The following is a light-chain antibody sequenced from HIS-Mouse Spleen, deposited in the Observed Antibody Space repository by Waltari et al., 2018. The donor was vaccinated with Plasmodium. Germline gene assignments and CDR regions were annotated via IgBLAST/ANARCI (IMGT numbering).Light chain of an antibody. J-gene: IGLJ3*02. CDR1: RSDVGGYNY. Sequence: QSALTQPASVSGSPGPSITISCTGTRSDVGGYNYVSWYQQHPGKAPKLMIYEVSNRPSGVSNRFSGSKSGNTASLTISGLQAEDEADYYCSSYTSSSTHWVFGGGTKLTVL. CDR2: EVS. V-gene: IGLV2-14*01. CDR3: SSYTSSSTHWV.